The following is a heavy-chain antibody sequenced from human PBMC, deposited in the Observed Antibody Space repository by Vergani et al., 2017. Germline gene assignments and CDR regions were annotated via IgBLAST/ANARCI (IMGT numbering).Heavy chain of an antibody. CDR1: GGSISSSSYY. CDR2: IYYSGST. V-gene: IGHV4-39*07. D-gene: IGHD6-19*01. J-gene: IGHJ4*02. Sequence: QLQLQESGPGLVKPSETLSLTCTVSGGSISSSSYYWGWLRQPPGKGLEWIGSIYYSGSTYYNPSLKRRVTISVETSKNQFSLKLSSVTAADTAVYYCARVVSGLWQWLPPYFDYWGQGTLVTVSS. CDR3: ARVVSGLWQWLPPYFDY.